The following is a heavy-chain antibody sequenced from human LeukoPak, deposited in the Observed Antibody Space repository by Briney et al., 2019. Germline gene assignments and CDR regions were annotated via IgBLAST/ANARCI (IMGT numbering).Heavy chain of an antibody. D-gene: IGHD2-15*01. CDR2: FDPEDGET. Sequence: ASVKVSCKVSGYTLTELSMHWVRQAPGKGLEWMGGFDPEDGETICAQKFQGRVTMTEDTSTDTAYMELSSLRSEDTAVYYCATTGYCSGGSCRTFDYWGQGTLVTVSS. CDR3: ATTGYCSGGSCRTFDY. CDR1: GYTLTELS. V-gene: IGHV1-24*01. J-gene: IGHJ4*02.